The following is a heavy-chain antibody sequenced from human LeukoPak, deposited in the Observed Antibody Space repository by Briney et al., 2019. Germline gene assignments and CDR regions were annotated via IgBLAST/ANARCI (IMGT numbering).Heavy chain of an antibody. J-gene: IGHJ4*02. D-gene: IGHD1-7*01. CDR1: GSTLSSNA. V-gene: IGHV3-23*01. CDR2: ISASGDGT. Sequence: GGSRRLSCAASGSTLSSNAIGWVRQPPGKGLGWDSPISASGDGTYYADSTQGRFTVSRDNSENTLYLQMRRLTAEDTAVYYCAKDQRYNWNYCFDCWGQGTLVTVSS. CDR3: AKDQRYNWNYCFDC.